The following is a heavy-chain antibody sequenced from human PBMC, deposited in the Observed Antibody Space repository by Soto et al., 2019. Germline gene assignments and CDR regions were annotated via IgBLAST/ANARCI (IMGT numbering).Heavy chain of an antibody. J-gene: IGHJ5*02. D-gene: IGHD5-12*01. CDR2: TYFRSKWYN. CDR3: AKGDNLGPKTGYAFDP. V-gene: IGHV6-1*01. Sequence: PSQTLSLTGAICGGSVSSNTASWNWIRQSPSRGLEWLGRTYFRSKWYNDYAVSVKSRIIINPDTSNNQFSLQLNSVTPEDTAVYFCAKGDNLGPKTGYAFDPWGQGIMVTVSS. CDR1: GGSVSSNTAS.